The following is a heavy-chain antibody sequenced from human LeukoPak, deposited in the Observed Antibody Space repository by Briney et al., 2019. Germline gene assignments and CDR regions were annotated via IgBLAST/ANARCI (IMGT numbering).Heavy chain of an antibody. CDR3: ARWGGSGTFWDGFDI. Sequence: SETLSLTCTVSGGSISSYYWSWIRQPPGKGLEWIGYIYYSGSTNYNPSLKSRVTISVDTSKNQFSLKLSSVTAADTAVYYCARWGGSGTFWDGFDIWGQGTMVTVSS. V-gene: IGHV4-59*01. CDR2: IYYSGST. CDR1: GGSISSYY. D-gene: IGHD3-10*01. J-gene: IGHJ3*02.